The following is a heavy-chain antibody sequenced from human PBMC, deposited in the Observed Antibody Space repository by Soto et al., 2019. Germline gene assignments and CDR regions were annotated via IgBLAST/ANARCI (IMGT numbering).Heavy chain of an antibody. Sequence: QVQLVQSGAEVGKPGASVKVSCKASGYTFTDYYMHWVRQAPGQGLEWMGWINPSTGGTNYAQKFQGYVTMTRAPSISTAYMELSSLKSDATAVYYCSIDSASTASTFSFFYYYSMDVWGQGTTVTVSS. CDR3: SIDSASTASTFSFFYYYSMDV. V-gene: IGHV1-2*04. D-gene: IGHD6-13*01. CDR1: GYTFTDYY. CDR2: INPSTGGT. J-gene: IGHJ6*02.